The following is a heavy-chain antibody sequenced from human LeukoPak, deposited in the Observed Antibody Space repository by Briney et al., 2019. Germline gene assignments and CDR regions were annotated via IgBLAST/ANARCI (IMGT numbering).Heavy chain of an antibody. V-gene: IGHV4-30-2*01. CDR1: GGSISSGGYS. D-gene: IGHD4-17*01. J-gene: IGHJ3*02. CDR2: IYHSGST. Sequence: SETLSLTCAVSGGSISSGGYSWSWIRQPPGKGLEWIVYIYHSGSTYYNPSLKSRVTISVDRSKNQFSLKLSSVTAADTAVYYCARAWNDYGDRLAFDIWGQGTMVTVSS. CDR3: ARAWNDYGDRLAFDI.